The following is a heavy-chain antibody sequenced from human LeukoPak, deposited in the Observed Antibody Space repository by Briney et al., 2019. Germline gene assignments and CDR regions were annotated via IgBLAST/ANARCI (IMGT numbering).Heavy chain of an antibody. CDR2: IKQDGSEK. D-gene: IGHD4-23*01. J-gene: IGHJ4*02. V-gene: IGHV3-7*04. CDR1: GFTLSAYW. Sequence: PGGPLRLSCAASGFTLSAYWMTWVRQAPGKGLEWVANIKQDGSEKYYVDSVKGRFTISRDNAKNSLYLQMNSLTVDDTAVYYCTRDNSGSRDYWGQGTLVTVSS. CDR3: TRDNSGSRDY.